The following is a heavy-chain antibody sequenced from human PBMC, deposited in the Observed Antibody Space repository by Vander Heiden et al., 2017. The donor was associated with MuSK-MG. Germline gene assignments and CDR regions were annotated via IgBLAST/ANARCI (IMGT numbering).Heavy chain of an antibody. CDR3: ARSPGLSTGFGLDV. Sequence: QVTLKESGPVMVKPTEPLTLTCTVSGFSLNRMGVSWVRQPPGKALEWLAHVFSVDQESYSTSLRARLTISKDTSRGQVVLTMTNLDPLDTGTYYCARSPGLSTGFGLDVWGQGTTVTVSS. D-gene: IGHD3-10*01. J-gene: IGHJ6*02. CDR2: VFSVDQE. V-gene: IGHV2-26*01. CDR1: GFSLNRMG.